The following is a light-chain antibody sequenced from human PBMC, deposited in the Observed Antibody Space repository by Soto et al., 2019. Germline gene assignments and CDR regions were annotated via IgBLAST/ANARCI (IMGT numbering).Light chain of an antibody. V-gene: IGKV3-11*01. CDR2: DAS. CDR1: QSVSSY. Sequence: EIVWTQSPATLSLSPGERATLSCRASQSVSSYLAWYQQKPGQAPRLLIYDASNRATGIPARFSGSGSGTDFTLTISSLEPEDFAVYYCQQRSNWPPVYTFGQGTKLAIK. J-gene: IGKJ2*01. CDR3: QQRSNWPPVYT.